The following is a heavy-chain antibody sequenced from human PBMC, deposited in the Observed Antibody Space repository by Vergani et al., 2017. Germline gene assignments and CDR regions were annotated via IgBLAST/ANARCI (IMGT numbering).Heavy chain of an antibody. CDR3: ARDAYDFWSGESDY. CDR2: INHSGST. D-gene: IGHD3-3*01. Sequence: QVQLQQWGAGLLKPSEPLSLTCAVYGGSFSGYYWSWIRQPPGKGLEWIGEINHSGSTNYNPSLKSRVTISVDTSKNQFSLKLSSVTAADTAVYYCARDAYDFWSGESDYWGQGTLVTVSS. V-gene: IGHV4-34*01. CDR1: GGSFSGYY. J-gene: IGHJ4*02.